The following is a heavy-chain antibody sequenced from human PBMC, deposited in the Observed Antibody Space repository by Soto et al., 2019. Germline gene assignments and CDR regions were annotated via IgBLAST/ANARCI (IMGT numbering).Heavy chain of an antibody. V-gene: IGHV4-31*01. J-gene: IGHJ6*01. Sequence: QVQLQESGPGLVKPSQTLSLTCTVSGGSISSGGYYWSWIRQHPGKGLEWIGYIYYSGSTYYNPSLKSLVNIAVDTSKNQFYLKPSSVTAAATAVYYCALSTYNYYYYCMDVWGQGTTVTVS. CDR2: IYYSGST. D-gene: IGHD4-4*01. CDR1: GGSISSGGYY. CDR3: ALSTYNYYYYCMDV.